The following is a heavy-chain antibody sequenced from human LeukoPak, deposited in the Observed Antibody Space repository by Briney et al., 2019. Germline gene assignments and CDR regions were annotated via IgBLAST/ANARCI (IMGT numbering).Heavy chain of an antibody. V-gene: IGHV4-59*04. D-gene: IGHD1-1*01. CDR2: IYYSGTT. Sequence: PSETLSLTCTVSGGSISSYYWSWIRQPPGKGLEWIGYIYYSGTTYSNPSLKSRVTISVDTSKNQFSLKLRSVTAADTAVYYCARQNDRSHDYWGQGTLVTVSS. CDR1: GGSISSYY. J-gene: IGHJ4*02. CDR3: ARQNDRSHDY.